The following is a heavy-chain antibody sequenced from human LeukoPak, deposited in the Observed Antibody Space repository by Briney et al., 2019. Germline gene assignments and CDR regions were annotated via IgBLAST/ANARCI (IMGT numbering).Heavy chain of an antibody. CDR2: IYSGGST. CDR1: GFTFSSYS. CDR3: ARDMRKNYGDYPGAFDY. J-gene: IGHJ4*02. Sequence: GGSLRLSCAASGFTFSSYSMNWVRQAPGKGLEWVSVIYSGGSTYYADSVKGRFTISRDNSKNTLYLQMNSLRAEDTAVYYCARDMRKNYGDYPGAFDYWGQGTLVTVSS. D-gene: IGHD4-17*01. V-gene: IGHV3-53*01.